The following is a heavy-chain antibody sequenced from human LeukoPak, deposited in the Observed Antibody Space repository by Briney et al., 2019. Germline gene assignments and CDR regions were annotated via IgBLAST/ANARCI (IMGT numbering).Heavy chain of an antibody. CDR2: ISSSSSYI. CDR1: GFTFSSYS. V-gene: IGHV3-21*01. CDR3: ARGLVFRGDP. J-gene: IGHJ5*02. D-gene: IGHD7-27*01. Sequence: GGSLRLSCAASGFTFSSYSMNRVRQAPGKGLEWVSSISSSSSYIYYADSVKGRFTISRDNAKNSLYLQMNSLRAEDTAVYYCARGLVFRGDPWGQGTLVTVSS.